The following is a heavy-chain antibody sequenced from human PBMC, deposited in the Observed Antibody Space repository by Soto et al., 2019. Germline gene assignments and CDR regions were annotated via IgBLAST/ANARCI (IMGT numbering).Heavy chain of an antibody. V-gene: IGHV3-7*01. CDR1: GFTFSSYW. J-gene: IGHJ4*02. CDR3: AREDTMIVVALDY. Sequence: GGALRLSCAASGFTFSSYWMSWVRQAPGKGLEWVANIKQDGSEKYYVDSVKGRFTISRDNAKNSLYLQMNSLRAEDTAVYYCAREDTMIVVALDYWGQGTLVTVSS. CDR2: IKQDGSEK. D-gene: IGHD3-22*01.